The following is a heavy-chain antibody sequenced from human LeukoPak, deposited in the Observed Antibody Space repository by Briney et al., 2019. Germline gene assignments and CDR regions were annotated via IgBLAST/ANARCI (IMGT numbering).Heavy chain of an antibody. J-gene: IGHJ6*02. V-gene: IGHV4-4*07. Sequence: SETLSLTCTVSGGSISSYYWSWIRQPAGKGLEWIGRIYTSGSTNYNPSLKSRFTMSVDTSKTQFSLKLSSVTAPDTAVYYCARDLAAAVYYGMDVWGQGTTVTVSS. CDR3: ARDLAAAVYYGMDV. D-gene: IGHD6-13*01. CDR1: GGSISSYY. CDR2: IYTSGST.